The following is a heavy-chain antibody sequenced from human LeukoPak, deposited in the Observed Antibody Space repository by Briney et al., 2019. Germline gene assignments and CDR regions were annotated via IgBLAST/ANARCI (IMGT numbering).Heavy chain of an antibody. D-gene: IGHD2-15*01. V-gene: IGHV3-11*04. J-gene: IGHJ4*02. Sequence: GGSLRLSCATSGFTFSDYYMSWIRRAPGKGLEWVSYMSSSDSTIYYADSVKGRFTISRDNAKNSLYLQMNSLRAEDTAIYYCASTFPYCGGGSCALGGQGTLVTVSS. CDR2: MSSSDSTI. CDR3: ASTFPYCGGGSCAL. CDR1: GFTFSDYY.